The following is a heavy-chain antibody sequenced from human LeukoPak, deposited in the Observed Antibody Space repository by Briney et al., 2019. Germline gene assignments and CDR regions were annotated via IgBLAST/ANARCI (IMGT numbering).Heavy chain of an antibody. CDR2: IYYSGST. D-gene: IGHD5-24*01. Sequence: PSETLSLTCTVSGGSISSSSYYWGWIRQPPGKGLEWIGSIYYSGSTYYNPSLKSRVTISVDTSKNQFSLKLSSVTAADTAVYYCARSGEMATTRNWFDPWGQGTLVTVSS. J-gene: IGHJ5*02. CDR1: GGSISSSSYY. CDR3: ARSGEMATTRNWFDP. V-gene: IGHV4-39*07.